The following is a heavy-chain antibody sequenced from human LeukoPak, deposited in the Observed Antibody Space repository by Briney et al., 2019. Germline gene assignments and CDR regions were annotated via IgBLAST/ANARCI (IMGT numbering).Heavy chain of an antibody. CDR1: GFTFSSYG. CDR2: ISYDGSNK. V-gene: IGHV3-30*03. J-gene: IGHJ4*02. D-gene: IGHD5-18*01. Sequence: GGSLRLSCAASGFTFSSYGMHWVRQAPGKGLEWVAVISYDGSNKYYADSVKGRFTISRDNSKNTLYLQMNSLRAEDTAVYYCAREGLITAPMNIWGQGTLVTVSS. CDR3: AREGLITAPMNI.